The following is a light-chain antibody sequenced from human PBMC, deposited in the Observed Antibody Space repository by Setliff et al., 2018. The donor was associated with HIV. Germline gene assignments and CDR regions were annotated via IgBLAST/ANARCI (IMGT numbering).Light chain of an antibody. J-gene: IGLJ1*01. CDR2: STN. Sequence: QTVVTQEPSLSVSPGGTVTLTCGLTSGSVSASNYPSWYQQTPGQAPRTLIYSTNIRSSGVPDRFSGSIVGNKAALTIAGAQADDESDYFCLLYLSSGIYVFGTGTKVTVL. CDR3: LLYLSSGIYV. V-gene: IGLV8-61*01. CDR1: SGSVSASNY.